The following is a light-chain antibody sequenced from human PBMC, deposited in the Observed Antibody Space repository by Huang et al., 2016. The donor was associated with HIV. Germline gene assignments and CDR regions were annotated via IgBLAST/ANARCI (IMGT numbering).Light chain of an antibody. CDR2: GAS. Sequence: EIVMTQSPASLSASLGERATLSCRASQGVRTNLAWYQQKFGQAPSLLIFGASTRATGTPARFSGSGSGTEFTLTITSLQSADSAVYYCQQYNDWPPLTFGGGTKVEI. CDR3: QQYNDWPPLT. V-gene: IGKV3D-15*01. CDR1: QGVRTN. J-gene: IGKJ4*01.